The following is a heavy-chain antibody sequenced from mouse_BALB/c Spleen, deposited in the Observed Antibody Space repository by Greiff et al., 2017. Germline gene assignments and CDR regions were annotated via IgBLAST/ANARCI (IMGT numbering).Heavy chain of an antibody. V-gene: IGHV2-2*02. Sequence: QVQLKQSGPGLVQPSQSLSITCTVSGFSLTSYGVHWVRQSPGKGLEWLGVIWSGGSTDYNAAFISRLSISKDNSKSQVFFKMNSLQANDTAIYYCARRFVRLPKDYAMDYWGQGTSVTVSS. J-gene: IGHJ4*01. CDR3: ARRFVRLPKDYAMDY. CDR2: IWSGGST. CDR1: GFSLTSYG. D-gene: IGHD1-2*01.